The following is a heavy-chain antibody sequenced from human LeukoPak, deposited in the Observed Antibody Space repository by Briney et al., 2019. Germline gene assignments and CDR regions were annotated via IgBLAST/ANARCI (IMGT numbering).Heavy chain of an antibody. J-gene: IGHJ5*02. V-gene: IGHV4-39*07. CDR3: ARLYGDYPNWFDP. CDR2: IFYSGST. D-gene: IGHD4-17*01. CDR1: GGSISTSSYY. Sequence: SETLSLICTVSGGSISTSSYYWGWVRQPPGKGLEWIGNIFYSGSTYYSPSLKSRVTISVDTSKNQFSLKLSSVTAADTAVYYCARLYGDYPNWFDPWGQGTLVTVSS.